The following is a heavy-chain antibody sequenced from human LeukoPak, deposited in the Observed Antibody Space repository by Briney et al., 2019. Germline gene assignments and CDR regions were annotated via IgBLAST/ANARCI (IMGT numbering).Heavy chain of an antibody. D-gene: IGHD1-26*01. V-gene: IGHV3-30-3*01. CDR3: AKDGSCYAHFDY. J-gene: IGHJ4*02. CDR1: GFTFSSYA. CDR2: ISYDGSNK. Sequence: GGSLRLSCAASGFTFSSYAMHCVRQAPGKGLEWVAVISYDGSNKYYADSVKGRFTISRDNSKNTLYLQMNSLRAEDTAVYYCAKDGSCYAHFDYWGQGTLVTVSS.